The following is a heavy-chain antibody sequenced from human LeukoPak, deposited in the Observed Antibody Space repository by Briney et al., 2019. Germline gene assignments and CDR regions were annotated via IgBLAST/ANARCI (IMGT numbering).Heavy chain of an antibody. CDR3: VGYSYVNWFDP. J-gene: IGHJ5*02. V-gene: IGHV4-39*07. Sequence: PSETLSLTCTVSGGSISSSSYYWGWIRQPPGKGLEWIGSIYYSGSTYYNPSLKSRVTISVDTSKNQFSLKLSSVTAADTAVYYCVGYSYVNWFDPWGQGTLVTVSS. CDR2: IYYSGST. D-gene: IGHD5-18*01. CDR1: GGSISSSSYY.